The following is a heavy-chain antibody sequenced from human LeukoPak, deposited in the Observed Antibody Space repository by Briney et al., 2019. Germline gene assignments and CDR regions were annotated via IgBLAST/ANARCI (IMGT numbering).Heavy chain of an antibody. D-gene: IGHD4-23*01. J-gene: IGHJ4*02. V-gene: IGHV1-18*01. CDR2: ISAYTGNT. CDR1: GYTFTSYG. Sequence: ASVKVSCKASGYTFTSYGISWVRQXPGQGXQWMGWISAYTGNTNYPQTLQGRVTVTTDTSTSTAYMELRSLKSDDTAVYYCARARANSLYFDYWGQGTLVTVSS. CDR3: ARARANSLYFDY.